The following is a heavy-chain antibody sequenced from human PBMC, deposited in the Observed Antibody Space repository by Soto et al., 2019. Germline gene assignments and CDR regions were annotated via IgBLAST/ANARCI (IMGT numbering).Heavy chain of an antibody. CDR3: ARETQWIQLWLRTSGWCVP. CDR2: MNPNSGNT. CDR1: GYTFNNYD. J-gene: IGHJ5*02. Sequence: ASVKVSCKASGYTFNNYDTNWVRQATGQGLEWMGWMNPNSGNTGYAQKFQGRVTMTRNTSISTAYMELSSLRSEDTAVYYCARETQWIQLWLRTSGWCVPWG. V-gene: IGHV1-8*01. D-gene: IGHD5-18*01.